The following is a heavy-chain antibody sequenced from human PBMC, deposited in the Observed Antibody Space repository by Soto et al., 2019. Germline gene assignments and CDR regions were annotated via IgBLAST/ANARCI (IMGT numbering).Heavy chain of an antibody. Sequence: PSETLSLTCTVSGGSISSGDYYWSWIRQPPGKGLEWIGYIYYSGSTYSNPSLKSRVTISVDTSKNQFSLKLSSVTAADTAVYYCARKRGSSWYIYYYYGMDVWGQGTTVTVSS. CDR2: IYYSGST. CDR1: GGSISSGDYY. CDR3: ARKRGSSWYIYYYYGMDV. J-gene: IGHJ6*02. D-gene: IGHD6-13*01. V-gene: IGHV4-30-4*01.